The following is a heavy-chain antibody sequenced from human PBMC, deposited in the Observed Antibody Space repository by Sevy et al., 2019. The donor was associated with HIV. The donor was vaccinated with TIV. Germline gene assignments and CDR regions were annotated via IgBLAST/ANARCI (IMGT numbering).Heavy chain of an antibody. CDR2: IYWDDDK. J-gene: IGHJ5*02. Sequence: SGPTLVKPTQTLTLTCTFSGFSLSTSGVGVGWIRQPPGKALEWLELIYWDDDKRYSQSLKSRLTITKDTSKNQVVLTMTNMDPVDTATYYCAHRSYGDYAYGWFDPWGQGTLVTVSS. CDR1: GFSLSTSGVG. CDR3: AHRSYGDYAYGWFDP. D-gene: IGHD4-17*01. V-gene: IGHV2-5*02.